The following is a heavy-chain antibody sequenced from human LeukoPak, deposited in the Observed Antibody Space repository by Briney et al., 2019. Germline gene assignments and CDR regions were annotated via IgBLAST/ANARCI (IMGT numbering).Heavy chain of an antibody. CDR2: ISAYNGNT. D-gene: IGHD5-12*01. CDR3: ARGTYSGYEFDY. V-gene: IGHV1-18*01. J-gene: IGHJ4*02. CDR1: GYTFTSYG. Sequence: ASVKVSCKASGYTFTSYGISWVRQAPGQGLEWMGWISAYNGNTNYAQRLQGRVTMATDTSTSTAYMELRSLRSDDTAVYYCARGTYSGYEFDYWGQGTLVTVSS.